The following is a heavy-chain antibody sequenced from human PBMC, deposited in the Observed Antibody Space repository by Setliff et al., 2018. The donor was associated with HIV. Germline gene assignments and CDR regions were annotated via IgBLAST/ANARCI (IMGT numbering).Heavy chain of an antibody. CDR1: GGSISNSY. Sequence: PSETLSLTCTVSGGSISNSYWTWIRQPPGKGLEWIGYIYTSGSTYYNPSLKSRAAISVDTSKNQISLKLSSVTAADTAVYYCATLKRATIYRDFDYWGQGTLVTVSS. J-gene: IGHJ4*02. D-gene: IGHD3-16*02. V-gene: IGHV4-4*08. CDR2: IYTSGST. CDR3: ATLKRATIYRDFDY.